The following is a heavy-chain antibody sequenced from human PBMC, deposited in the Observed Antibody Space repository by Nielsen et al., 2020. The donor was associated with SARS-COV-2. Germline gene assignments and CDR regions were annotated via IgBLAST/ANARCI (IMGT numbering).Heavy chain of an antibody. CDR3: ARLLDSRVYPTLDY. Sequence: ASVKVSCKASGNAFTSHPIHWVRQVPGQRPEWMGWINAGNGNTKYSEKFQGRVTITRDTSASTIYMDLSSLRSDDTAVYYCARLLDSRVYPTLDYWGQGTLVTVSS. CDR2: INAGNGNT. CDR1: GNAFTSHP. D-gene: IGHD3-22*01. J-gene: IGHJ4*02. V-gene: IGHV1-3*01.